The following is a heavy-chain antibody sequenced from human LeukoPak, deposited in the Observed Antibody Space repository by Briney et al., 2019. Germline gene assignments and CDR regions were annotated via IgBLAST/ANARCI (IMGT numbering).Heavy chain of an antibody. Sequence: ASVKVSCKASGYTFTSYDINWVRQATGQGLEWMGWISAYNGNTNYAQKLQGRVTMTTDTSTSTAYMELRSLRSDDTAVYYCARGNIVVVTANNYYYYRDVGGKGTTATVS. J-gene: IGHJ6*03. D-gene: IGHD2-21*02. CDR2: ISAYNGNT. V-gene: IGHV1-18*01. CDR1: GYTFTSYD. CDR3: ARGNIVVVTANNYYYYRDV.